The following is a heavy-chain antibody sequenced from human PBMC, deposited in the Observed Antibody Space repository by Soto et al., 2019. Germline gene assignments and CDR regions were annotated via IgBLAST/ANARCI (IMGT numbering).Heavy chain of an antibody. D-gene: IGHD2-15*01. CDR2: ISYDGSEK. CDR3: VKDSSPGGYFDS. CDR1: GFTFRNFG. V-gene: IGHV3-30*18. Sequence: QVQLVESGGGVVHPGRSLRLSCAVSGFTFRNFGMHWVRQAPGKGLEWVAVISYDGSEKYYAESVKGRFTVFRDNYKNTLSLQMNSLRSDDTAVYCCVKDSSPGGYFDSWGQGTLVTVSS. J-gene: IGHJ4*02.